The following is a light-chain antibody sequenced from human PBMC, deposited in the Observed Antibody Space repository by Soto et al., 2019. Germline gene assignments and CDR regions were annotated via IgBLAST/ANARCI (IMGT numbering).Light chain of an antibody. J-gene: IGKJ4*01. Sequence: IQFTHSPSSLSASVVDRVTINFLASQGISSYLAWYQQKPGTPPKLLIYAASNLESGVPSRFSGSESGTEFTLTISSLQPEDFATYFCQKAASFPLNFGGGTKVDIK. V-gene: IGKV1-9*01. CDR1: QGISSY. CDR2: AAS. CDR3: QKAASFPLN.